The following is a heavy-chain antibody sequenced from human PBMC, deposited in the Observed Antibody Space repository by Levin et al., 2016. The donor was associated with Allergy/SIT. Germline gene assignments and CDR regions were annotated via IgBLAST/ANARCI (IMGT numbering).Heavy chain of an antibody. V-gene: IGHV1-18*01. J-gene: IGHJ3*02. CDR3: ARVPSWEYSNVFDI. Sequence: ASVKVSCKVVGYSSLIYSISWVRQAPGQGLEWMGWISVNNDDTMYAQKFQGRVTMTTDTSTKNAYMELRSLRSDDTAVYYCARVPSWEYSNVFDIWGQGTMVSVSS. CDR2: ISVNNDDT. CDR1: GYSSLIYS. D-gene: IGHD1-26*01.